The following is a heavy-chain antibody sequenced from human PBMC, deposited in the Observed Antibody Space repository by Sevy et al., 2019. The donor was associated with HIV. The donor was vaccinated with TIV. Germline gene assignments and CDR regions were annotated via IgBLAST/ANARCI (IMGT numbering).Heavy chain of an antibody. V-gene: IGHV3-21*03. D-gene: IGHD1-26*01. CDR2: MSSSITYT. Sequence: GGSLRLSCEASGFSFSDYTMTWVRQAPGKGLEWVSSMSSSITYTYYADSLKGRFTISRDNAKSSLYLQMNSLRAEDTGVYYCARDGGFILRASSDYWGQGTLVTVSS. CDR3: ARDGGFILRASSDY. CDR1: GFSFSDYT. J-gene: IGHJ4*02.